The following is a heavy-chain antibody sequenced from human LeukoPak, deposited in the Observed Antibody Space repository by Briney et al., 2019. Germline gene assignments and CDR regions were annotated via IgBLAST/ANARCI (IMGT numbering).Heavy chain of an antibody. J-gene: IGHJ4*02. CDR2: IKSDGSST. CDR1: GFTFSGYW. D-gene: IGHD2-15*01. Sequence: PGGSLRLSCAASGFTFSGYWMHWVRQAPGKGLVWVSRIKSDGSSTTYADSVKGRFTTSRDNAKNTLYLEMNSLRAEDTAVYYCARTFAAAHIDYWGQGTLVTVSS. V-gene: IGHV3-74*01. CDR3: ARTFAAAHIDY.